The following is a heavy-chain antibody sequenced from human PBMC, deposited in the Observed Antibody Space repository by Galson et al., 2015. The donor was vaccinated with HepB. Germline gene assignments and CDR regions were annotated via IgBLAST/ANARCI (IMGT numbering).Heavy chain of an antibody. J-gene: IGHJ4*02. CDR3: ASRRWVRGEPIDY. Sequence: SVKVSCKASGGTFSSYTISWVRQAPGQGLEWMGRIIPILGIANYAQKFQGRVTITADKSTSTAYMELSSLRSEDTAVYYCASRRWVRGEPIDYWGQGTLVTVSS. D-gene: IGHD3-10*01. V-gene: IGHV1-69*02. CDR1: GGTFSSYT. CDR2: IIPILGIA.